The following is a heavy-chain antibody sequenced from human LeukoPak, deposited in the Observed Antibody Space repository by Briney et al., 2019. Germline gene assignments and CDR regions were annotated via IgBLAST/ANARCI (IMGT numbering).Heavy chain of an antibody. CDR1: GDSMNSFTYF. D-gene: IGHD5-18*01. CDR2: VFYSGGT. J-gene: IGHJ5*01. CDR3: ARGGRGYSYGLDS. V-gene: IGHV4-31*03. Sequence: SETLSLTCTVSGDSMNSFTYFWTWIRQHPGKGLEWIGYVFYSGGTYLNPSLKRRLTMSSDTPNNQFSLHLTSVTAADTAVYYCARGGRGYSYGLDSWSQGIPVTVSS.